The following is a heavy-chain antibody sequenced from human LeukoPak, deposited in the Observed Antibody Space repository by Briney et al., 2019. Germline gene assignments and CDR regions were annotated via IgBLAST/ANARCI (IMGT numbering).Heavy chain of an antibody. CDR3: ATPRGDYYYGMDV. V-gene: IGHV3-48*04. D-gene: IGHD4-23*01. Sequence: GGSLRLSCAASGFIFSQYSMNWVRQAPGKGLEWVSHIRSSSETFYADSVKGRFTISRDNAKNTLYLQMNSLRAEDTAVYYCATPRGDYYYGMDVWGLGTTVTVSS. CDR1: GFIFSQYS. J-gene: IGHJ6*02. CDR2: IRSSSET.